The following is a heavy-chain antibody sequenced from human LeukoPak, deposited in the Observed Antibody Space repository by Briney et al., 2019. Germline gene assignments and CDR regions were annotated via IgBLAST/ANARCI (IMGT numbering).Heavy chain of an antibody. V-gene: IGHV1-18*01. CDR1: GYTFTSYG. J-gene: IGHJ4*02. CDR3: ARDSSYYGSGSYYSAF. CDR2: ISAYNGNT. D-gene: IGHD3-10*01. Sequence: GASVKVSCKASGYTFTSYGISWVRQAPGQGLEWMGWISAYNGNTNYAQKLQGRVTMTTDTSTSTAYMELRSLRSDDTAVYYCARDSSYYGSGSYYSAFWGQGTLVTVS.